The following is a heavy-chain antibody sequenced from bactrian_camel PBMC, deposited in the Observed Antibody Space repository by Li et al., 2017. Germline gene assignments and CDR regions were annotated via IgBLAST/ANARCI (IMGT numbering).Heavy chain of an antibody. V-gene: IGHV3S6*01. CDR2: ISFNGRDT. CDR3: VRGLVAGTVYNY. Sequence: QLVESGGGLVQPGGSLRLSCAASGFTFSTFYMYWVRQAPGKGLEWISTISFNGRDTYYASSVKDRFTISRDNAKNTVYLQMNKLKPEDTAVYYCVRGLVAGTVYNYWGQGTQVTVS. CDR1: GFTFSTFY. J-gene: IGHJ4*01. D-gene: IGHD6*01.